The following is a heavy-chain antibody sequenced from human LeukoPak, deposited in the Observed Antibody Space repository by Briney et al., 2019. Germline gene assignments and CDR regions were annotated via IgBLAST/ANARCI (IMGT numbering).Heavy chain of an antibody. J-gene: IGHJ4*02. CDR3: ARDEPTVTTGPPVGS. CDR1: GFTFYSYW. Sequence: GGSLRLSCAASGFTFYSYWMHWVRQAPGKGLVWVSCINGDGSTSNYADSVKGRFTISRDNAKNTLYLQMHSLKAEDTAVYYCARDEPTVTTGPPVGSWGQGTLVTVSS. CDR2: INGDGSTS. D-gene: IGHD4-17*01. V-gene: IGHV3-74*01.